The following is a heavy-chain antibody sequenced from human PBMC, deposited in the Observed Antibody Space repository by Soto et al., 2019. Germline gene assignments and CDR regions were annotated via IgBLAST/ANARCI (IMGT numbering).Heavy chain of an antibody. Sequence: GGSLRLSCAATGFTFSSYGMHWVRQAPGKGLEWVAVIWYDGSNKYYADSVKGRFTSSGDNSKNTLYLQMNSLRAEDTAVYYCAREGAGGVPPYMDVWGQGTMVTVSS. J-gene: IGHJ6*02. CDR2: IWYDGSNK. CDR1: GFTFSSYG. D-gene: IGHD3-16*01. V-gene: IGHV3-33*01. CDR3: AREGAGGVPPYMDV.